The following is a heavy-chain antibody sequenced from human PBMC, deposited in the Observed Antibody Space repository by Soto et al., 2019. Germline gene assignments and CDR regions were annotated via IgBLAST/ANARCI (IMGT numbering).Heavy chain of an antibody. Sequence: GGSLRLSCAASGFTLSSYSMNWVRQAPGKGLEWVSSISSSSSYIYYADSVKGRFTISRDNAKNSLYLQMNSLRAEDTAVYYCARDRITSWFDPWGQGTLVTVSS. J-gene: IGHJ5*02. CDR2: ISSSSSYI. V-gene: IGHV3-21*01. CDR3: ARDRITSWFDP. D-gene: IGHD3-10*01. CDR1: GFTLSSYS.